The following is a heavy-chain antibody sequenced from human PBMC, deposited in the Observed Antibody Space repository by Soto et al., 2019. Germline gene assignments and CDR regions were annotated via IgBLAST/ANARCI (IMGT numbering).Heavy chain of an antibody. CDR1: GGSISSYY. CDR3: ARAYQLLPSFAFWFDP. V-gene: IGHV4-4*07. J-gene: IGHJ5*02. D-gene: IGHD2-2*01. Sequence: KTSETLSLTCTVPGGSISSYYWSWIRQPAGKGLEWIGRIYTSGSTNYNPSLKSRVTMSVDTSKNQFSLKLSSVTAADTAVYYCARAYQLLPSFAFWFDPWGQGTLVTVSS. CDR2: IYTSGST.